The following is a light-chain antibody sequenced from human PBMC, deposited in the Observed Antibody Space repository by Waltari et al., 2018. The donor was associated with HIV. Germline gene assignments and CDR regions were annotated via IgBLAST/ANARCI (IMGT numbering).Light chain of an antibody. Sequence: EIVLTQSPATLSLSPGERATLSCRASQSVGHYLAWYQQKPGQAPRLLIYDASNRATGIPARFSGGGSGTDFTLTISSLEPEDFAVYYCQQRSSWPPYTFGQGTKLDLK. CDR3: QQRSSWPPYT. CDR2: DAS. V-gene: IGKV3-11*01. CDR1: QSVGHY. J-gene: IGKJ2*01.